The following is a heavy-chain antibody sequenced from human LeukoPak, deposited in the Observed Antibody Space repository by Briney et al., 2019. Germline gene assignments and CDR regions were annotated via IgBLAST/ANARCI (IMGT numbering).Heavy chain of an antibody. V-gene: IGHV1-2*02. CDR3: AREGIAVAGSRWFDP. D-gene: IGHD6-19*01. CDR1: GYTFTGYY. CDR2: INPNSGGT. Sequence: ASVKVSCKASGYTFTGYYMHWVRQAPGQGHEWMGWINPNSGGTNYAQKFQGRVTMTRDTSISTAYMELSRLRSDDTAVYYCAREGIAVAGSRWFDPWGQGTLVTASS. J-gene: IGHJ5*02.